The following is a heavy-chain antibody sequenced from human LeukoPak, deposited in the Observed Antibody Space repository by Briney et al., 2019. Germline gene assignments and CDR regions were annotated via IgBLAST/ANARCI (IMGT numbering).Heavy chain of an antibody. CDR2: ISSSSSYI. D-gene: IGHD3-16*02. CDR1: GFTFSSYS. J-gene: IGHJ4*02. V-gene: IGHV3-21*01. Sequence: GGSLRLSCAASGFTFSSYSMNWVRQAPGKGLEWVSSISSSSSYIYYADSVKGRFTISRDNAKNSLYLQMNSLRAEDTAVYYCAPIRLGELSLSGGQGTLVTVSS. CDR3: APIRLGELSLS.